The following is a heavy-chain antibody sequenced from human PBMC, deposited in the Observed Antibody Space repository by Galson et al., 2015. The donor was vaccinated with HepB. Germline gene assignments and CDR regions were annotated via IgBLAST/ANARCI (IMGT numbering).Heavy chain of an antibody. D-gene: IGHD3-10*01. CDR2: ISSDYTSK. CDR3: ARMYGAGTFWGPLIGP. V-gene: IGHV3-30*07. CDR1: GFTFSRHA. Sequence: SLRLSCAVSGFTFSRHAFHWVRQAPGRGLEWVALISSDYTSKFYADSVKGRLSISRDNSKDTVYLQMNSLRDEDTAVYYCARMYGAGTFWGPLIGPWGQGTLVTVSS. J-gene: IGHJ5*02.